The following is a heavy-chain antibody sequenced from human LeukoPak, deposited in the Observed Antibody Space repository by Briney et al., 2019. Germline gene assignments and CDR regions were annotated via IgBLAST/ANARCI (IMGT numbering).Heavy chain of an antibody. J-gene: IGHJ3*02. V-gene: IGHV3-23*01. Sequence: GGSLRLSCAASGFTFGSYAIIWVRQAPGKGLDWVSGISGSGGSTHYADSGKGRFTISRDNSKNTLYLQMNSLRAEDTAVYYCAKQGYCSGGSCYRSYAFDIWGQGTMVTVSS. CDR3: AKQGYCSGGSCYRSYAFDI. D-gene: IGHD2-15*01. CDR2: ISGSGGST. CDR1: GFTFGSYA.